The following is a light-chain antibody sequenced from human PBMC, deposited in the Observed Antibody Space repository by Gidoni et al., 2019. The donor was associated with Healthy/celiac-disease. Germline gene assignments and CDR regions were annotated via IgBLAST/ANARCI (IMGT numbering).Light chain of an antibody. Sequence: QSVLTQPPSVSGAPGHRVTISCTGSSSNIWAGYDVHWYQQLPGTAPKLLIYGNSNRPAGVPDRFSGSKSGTAASLAITGLQAEDEADYYCQSDDSSLSVVFGGGTKLTVL. CDR3: QSDDSSLSVV. CDR1: SSNIWAGYD. CDR2: GNS. J-gene: IGLJ2*01. V-gene: IGLV1-40*01.